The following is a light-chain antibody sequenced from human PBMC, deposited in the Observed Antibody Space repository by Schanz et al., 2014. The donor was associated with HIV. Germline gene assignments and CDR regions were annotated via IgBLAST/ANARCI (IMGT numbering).Light chain of an antibody. CDR2: DVT. V-gene: IGLV2-14*03. Sequence: QSALTQPASVSGSPGQSISISCAGTSSDVGGDNFASWYQQHPGRAPKLLVYDVTNRPSGVSSRFSGSKSGNTASLTISGLQTEDEADYYCCSYAGIYSILFGGGTKLTVL. CDR3: CSYAGIYSIL. J-gene: IGLJ2*01. CDR1: SSDVGGDNF.